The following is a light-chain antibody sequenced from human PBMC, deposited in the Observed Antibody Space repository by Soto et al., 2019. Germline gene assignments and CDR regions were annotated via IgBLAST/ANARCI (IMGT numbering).Light chain of an antibody. CDR2: GAS. V-gene: IGKV3-20*01. CDR3: QQDFLLWT. CDR1: QSVSNNY. Sequence: IVVDNYPCAVSRSAKESSTRSSRASQSVSNNYLAWYQQKPGQAPRLLIYGASNRATGIPDRFSGSGSGTDFTLTISSLPSEDFAVYHCQQDFLLWTFAQGTKVDIK. J-gene: IGKJ1*01.